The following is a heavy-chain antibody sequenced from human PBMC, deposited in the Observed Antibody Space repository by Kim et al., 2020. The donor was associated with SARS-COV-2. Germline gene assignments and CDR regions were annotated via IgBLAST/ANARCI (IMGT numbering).Heavy chain of an antibody. CDR2: TYYRSKWYN. D-gene: IGHD3-10*01. CDR3: ARDPDYYGSGSRSPYYYYYGMDV. J-gene: IGHJ6*02. V-gene: IGHV6-1*01. CDR1: GDSVSSNSAA. Sequence: SQTLSLTCAISGDSVSSNSAAWNWIRQSPSRGLEWLGRTYYRSKWYNDYAVSVKSRITINPDTSKNQFSLQLNSVTPEDTAVYYCARDPDYYGSGSRSPYYYYYGMDVWGQGTTVTVSS.